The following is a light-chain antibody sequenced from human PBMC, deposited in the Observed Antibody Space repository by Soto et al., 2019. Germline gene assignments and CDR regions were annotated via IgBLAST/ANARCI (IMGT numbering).Light chain of an antibody. Sequence: EIVMTQSPATLSVSPGERATLSCRARQSISSNLAWYQQKPGQAPRLLISGASTRATGIPARFSGSGSGTDFTLIISSLQSEDFAVYYCQQFHDWPMPVGPGTKVDIK. V-gene: IGKV3-15*01. CDR3: QQFHDWPMP. J-gene: IGKJ3*01. CDR1: QSISSN. CDR2: GAS.